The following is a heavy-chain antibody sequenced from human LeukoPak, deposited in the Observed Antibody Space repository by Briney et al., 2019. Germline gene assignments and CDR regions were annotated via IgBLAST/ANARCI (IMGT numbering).Heavy chain of an antibody. D-gene: IGHD2-15*01. Sequence: PSQTLSLTCTVSGDSISSGDYYWSWIRQPPGKGLEWIGYIYYSGRTSYNPSLKSRVTISVDTSKNQFSLKLSSVTAADTAVYYCASDRIEVDAFDIWGQGTMVTVSS. CDR1: GDSISSGDYY. V-gene: IGHV4-61*08. CDR3: ASDRIEVDAFDI. J-gene: IGHJ3*02. CDR2: IYYSGRT.